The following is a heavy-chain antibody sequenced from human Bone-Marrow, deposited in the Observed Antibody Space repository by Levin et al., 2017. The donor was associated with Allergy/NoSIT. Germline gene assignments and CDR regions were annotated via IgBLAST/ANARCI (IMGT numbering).Heavy chain of an antibody. Sequence: KPGGSLRLSCKTSGFIFTGHYIHWLKQAPGQGLEWLGWINLNSGGTNSAQRLQGRVTMTRDTSTTTAYMDLSSLRSDDTAVYYCAREGGFCNGGSCYSGWFDLWGQGTLVTVSS. D-gene: IGHD2-15*01. CDR1: GFIFTGHY. CDR3: AREGGFCNGGSCYSGWFDL. V-gene: IGHV1-2*02. CDR2: INLNSGGT. J-gene: IGHJ5*02.